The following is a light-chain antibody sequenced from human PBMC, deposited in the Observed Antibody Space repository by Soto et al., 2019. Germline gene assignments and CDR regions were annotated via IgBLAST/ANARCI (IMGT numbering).Light chain of an antibody. J-gene: IGLJ3*02. CDR2: DVS. CDR1: SSDVGGYNY. V-gene: IGLV2-14*01. CDR3: SSYTSSSTLE. Sequence: QSALTQPASVSGSPGQSITISCTGTSSDVGGYNYVSWYQQHPGKAPKLMIYDVSNRPSGVSNRFSGSKSGNTASLTISGLHADDEADYYCSSYTSSSTLEFGGGTKLTVL.